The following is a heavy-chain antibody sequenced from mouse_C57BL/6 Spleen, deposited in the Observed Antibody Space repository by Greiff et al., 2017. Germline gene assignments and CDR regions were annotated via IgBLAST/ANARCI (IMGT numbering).Heavy chain of an antibody. CDR2: IYPGSGNT. D-gene: IGHD1-1*01. CDR3: ASPDYGSSYFFDY. J-gene: IGHJ2*01. CDR1: GYTFTDYY. V-gene: IGHV1-76*01. Sequence: QVQLKESGAELVRPGASVKLSCKASGYTFTDYYINWVKQRPGQGLEWIARIYPGSGNTYYNEKFKGKATLTAEKSSSTAYMQLSSLTSEDSAVYFCASPDYGSSYFFDYWGQGTTLTVSS.